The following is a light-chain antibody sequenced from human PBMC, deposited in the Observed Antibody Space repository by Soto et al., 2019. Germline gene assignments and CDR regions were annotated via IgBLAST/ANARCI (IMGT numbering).Light chain of an antibody. CDR3: QQYNSYSRT. V-gene: IGKV1-5*03. Sequence: DIQMTQSPSTLSASVGDRVTITCRASQSISSWLAWYQQKPGKAPKLLIYKASSLESGVPSRFSGSGSGTEFTLTISSLQPEDFATYYRQQYNSYSRTFGQGTQVDIK. CDR2: KAS. J-gene: IGKJ1*01. CDR1: QSISSW.